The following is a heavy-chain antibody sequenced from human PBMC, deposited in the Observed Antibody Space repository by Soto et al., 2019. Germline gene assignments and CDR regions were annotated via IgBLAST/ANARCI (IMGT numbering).Heavy chain of an antibody. CDR1: GYTFTSYG. V-gene: IGHV1-8*02. J-gene: IGHJ6*02. CDR3: ARRGYSSSWYYYYYYGMDV. D-gene: IGHD6-13*01. CDR2: INPNNGNT. Sequence: ASVKVSCKASGYTFTSYGISWVRQAPGQGLEWMGWINPNNGNTGYAQKLQGRVTMTTNTSISTAYMELSSLRSEDTAVYYCARRGYSSSWYYYYYYGMDVWGQGTTVTVSS.